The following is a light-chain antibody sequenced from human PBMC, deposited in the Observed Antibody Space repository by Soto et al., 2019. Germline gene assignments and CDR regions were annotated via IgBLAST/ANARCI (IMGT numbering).Light chain of an antibody. J-gene: IGLJ2*01. CDR2: SSN. V-gene: IGLV1-44*01. CDR3: AAWDGSLNGVV. Sequence: QSVLTQPPSASGTPGQRVTIPCSGSSSNIGSHTVNWYQQLPGTAPKLLVYSSNQRPSGVPDRFSGSKSGTSASLAISGLQSEDEADYYCAAWDGSLNGVVFGGGTQLTV. CDR1: SSNIGSHT.